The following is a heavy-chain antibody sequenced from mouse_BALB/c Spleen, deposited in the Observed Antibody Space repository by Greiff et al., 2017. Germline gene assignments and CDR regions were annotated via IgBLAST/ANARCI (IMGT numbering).Heavy chain of an antibody. CDR3: ARGDYYDYDRFAY. CDR1: GYTFTSYW. J-gene: IGHJ3*01. CDR2: IYPGDGDT. D-gene: IGHD2-4*01. V-gene: IGHV1-87*01. Sequence: VQLQQSGAELARPGASVKLSCKASGYTFTSYWMQWVKQRPGQGLEWIGAIYPGDGDTRYTQKFKGKATLTADKSSSTAYMQLSSLASEDSAVYYCARGDYYDYDRFAYWGQWTLVTVSA.